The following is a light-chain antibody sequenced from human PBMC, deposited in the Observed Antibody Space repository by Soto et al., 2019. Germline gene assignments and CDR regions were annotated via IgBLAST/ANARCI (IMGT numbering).Light chain of an antibody. CDR1: SSDVGGYSY. Sequence: QSLPTQPASVSGSPGQSITISYTRSSSDVGGYSYVSWYQHNPGKDSKLMIYKISNRPSGDSHLFPGSKSGNTASLTISWLQAEDEGDYYCSSYTSCTTLFIFGTWTTVTV. CDR3: SSYTSCTTLFI. V-gene: IGLV2-14*01. J-gene: IGLJ1*01. CDR2: KIS.